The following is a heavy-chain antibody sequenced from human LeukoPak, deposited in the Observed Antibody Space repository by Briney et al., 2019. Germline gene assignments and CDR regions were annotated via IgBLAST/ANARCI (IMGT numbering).Heavy chain of an antibody. D-gene: IGHD6-13*01. CDR2: INHSGST. V-gene: IGHV4-39*07. CDR1: GGSISSSSYY. Sequence: KPSETLSLTCNVSGGSISSSSYYWGWIRQPPGKGLEWIGEINHSGSTNYNPSLKSRVTISVDTSKNQFSLKLSSVTAADTAVYYCARVLSKAAGTGLVRNYWGQGTLVTVSS. J-gene: IGHJ4*02. CDR3: ARVLSKAAGTGLVRNY.